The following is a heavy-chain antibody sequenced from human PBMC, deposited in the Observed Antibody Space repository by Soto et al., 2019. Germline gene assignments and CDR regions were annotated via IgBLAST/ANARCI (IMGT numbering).Heavy chain of an antibody. Sequence: GGSLRLSCAASGFTFDDYAMHWVRQAPGKGLEWVSLISGDGGSTYYADSVKGRFTISRDNSKNSLYLQMNSLRTEDTALYYCANPSGGAAKGLDAFDIWGQGTMVTVSS. CDR2: ISGDGGST. CDR3: ANPSGGAAKGLDAFDI. V-gene: IGHV3-43*02. CDR1: GFTFDDYA. J-gene: IGHJ3*02. D-gene: IGHD1-26*01.